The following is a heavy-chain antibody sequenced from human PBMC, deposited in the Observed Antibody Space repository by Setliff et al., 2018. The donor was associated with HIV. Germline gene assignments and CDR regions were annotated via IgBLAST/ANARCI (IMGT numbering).Heavy chain of an antibody. CDR2: IHYSGSI. CDR1: GGSISSHY. J-gene: IGHJ6*02. V-gene: IGHV4-59*11. D-gene: IGHD2-8*01. CDR3: ARVPSCADSWCYIYYYYYYGMDV. Sequence: SETLSLTCTVSGGSISSHYWNWIRQPPGKGLEWLGYIHYSGSINYNPSLKSRVTISGDSSKKQFSLNLSSVTAADTAVYYCARVPSCADSWCYIYYYYYYGMDVWGQGTTVTVSS.